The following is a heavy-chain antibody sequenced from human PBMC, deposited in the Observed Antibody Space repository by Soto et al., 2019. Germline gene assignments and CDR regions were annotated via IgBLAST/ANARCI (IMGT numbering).Heavy chain of an antibody. CDR1: DESNNNYY. CDR2: SNYNGNT. CDR3: AREALDRAASDCDMDV. V-gene: IGHV4-59*01. Sequence: QVHLQESGPGLVRPSETLSLNCTVSDESNNNYYWYWIRQFPGKGLEWVGYSNYNGNTIYNSSLKCRAPLSLDTSKDPLSLKLRYVSAADTATYFFAREALDRAASDCDMDVVGQGTTVIVSS. D-gene: IGHD5-18*01. J-gene: IGHJ6*02.